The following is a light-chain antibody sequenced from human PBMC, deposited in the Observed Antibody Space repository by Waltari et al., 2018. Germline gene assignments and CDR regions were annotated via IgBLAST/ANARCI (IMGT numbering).Light chain of an antibody. V-gene: IGKV1-27*01. Sequence: DIQMTQSPSSLSASVGDRVTITCRASQGISNYLAWYQQKPGKVPKLLIYAASTLQSGVPSRFSGSGSGTDFTLTIISLQPEDVATYYCQKYNSAPTFGPGTKVDIK. CDR2: AAS. J-gene: IGKJ3*01. CDR3: QKYNSAPT. CDR1: QGISNY.